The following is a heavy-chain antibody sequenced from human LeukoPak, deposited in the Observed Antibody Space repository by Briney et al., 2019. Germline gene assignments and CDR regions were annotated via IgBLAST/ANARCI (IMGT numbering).Heavy chain of an antibody. CDR2: ISSIGATI. CDR1: GFTFSDYS. CDR3: ARGPYTYVISANPDY. D-gene: IGHD2-21*01. J-gene: IGHJ4*02. V-gene: IGHV3-48*01. Sequence: GGSLRLSSAGSGFTFSDYSMNWVRQATGKGLEWVTYISSIGATIYYADSVKGRFTISRDNAKNSLFLQMNSLRAEDTAVYYCARGPYTYVISANPDYWGQGTLVTVSS.